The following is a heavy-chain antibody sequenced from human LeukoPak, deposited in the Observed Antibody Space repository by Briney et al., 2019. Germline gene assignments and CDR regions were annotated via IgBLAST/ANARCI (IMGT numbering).Heavy chain of an antibody. CDR3: AKPPWDYHDSSGYYFDY. CDR1: GFTFSSYG. J-gene: IGHJ4*02. CDR2: ISYDGSNK. D-gene: IGHD3-22*01. Sequence: PGGSLRLSCAASGFTFSSYGMHWVCQAQGKGLEWVAVISYDGSNKYYADSVKGRFTISRDNSKNTLYLQMNSLRAEDTAVYYCAKPPWDYHDSSGYYFDYWGQGTPVTVSS. V-gene: IGHV3-30*18.